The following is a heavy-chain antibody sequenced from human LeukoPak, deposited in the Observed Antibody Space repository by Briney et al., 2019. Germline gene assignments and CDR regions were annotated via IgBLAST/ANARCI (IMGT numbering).Heavy chain of an antibody. D-gene: IGHD3-3*01. CDR1: GSTFSSYA. J-gene: IGHJ6*03. CDR2: ISGSGGST. CDR3: AKDLLQDYDFWSGYYTGMDV. V-gene: IGHV3-23*01. Sequence: GGSLRLSCAASGSTFSSYAMSWVRQAPGKGLEWVSAISGSGGSTYYADSVTGRFTISRDNSKNTLYLQMNSLRAEDTAVYYCAKDLLQDYDFWSGYYTGMDVWGKGTTVTVSS.